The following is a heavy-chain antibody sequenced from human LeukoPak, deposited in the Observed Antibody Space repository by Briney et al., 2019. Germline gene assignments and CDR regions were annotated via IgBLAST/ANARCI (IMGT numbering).Heavy chain of an antibody. CDR2: IIVSGSRT. CDR1: GLPFSNYA. V-gene: IGHV3-23*01. CDR3: SKDPNGDYIGAFDM. D-gene: IGHD4-17*01. J-gene: IGHJ3*02. Sequence: GGSLRLSCAASGLPFSNYAMTWVRQPPGKGLEWVSSIIVSGSRTYYADSVKGRFTISRDNSKNTLYLQMNSLRAEDTALYYCSKDPNGDYIGAFDMWGPGTLVTVSS.